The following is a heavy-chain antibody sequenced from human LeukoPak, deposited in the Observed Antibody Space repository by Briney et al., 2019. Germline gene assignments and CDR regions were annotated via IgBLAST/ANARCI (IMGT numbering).Heavy chain of an antibody. J-gene: IGHJ4*02. CDR3: ARGAYYYED. CDR2: ISSSSSTI. V-gene: IGHV3-48*01. CDR1: GFTFSSHS. D-gene: IGHD3-22*01. Sequence: GGSLRLSCAASGFTFSSHSMNWVRQAPGKGLEWVSYISSSSSTIYYADSVKGRFTISRDNAKTSLYLKMNSLRAEDTAVYYCARGAYYYEDWGQGTLVTVSS.